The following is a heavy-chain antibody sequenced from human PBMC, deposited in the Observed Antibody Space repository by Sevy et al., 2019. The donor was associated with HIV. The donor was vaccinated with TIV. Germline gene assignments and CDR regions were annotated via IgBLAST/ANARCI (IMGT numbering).Heavy chain of an antibody. V-gene: IGHV6-1*01. CDR1: GDSVSSNSAA. J-gene: IGHJ6*02. Sequence: SQTLSLTCAISGDSVSSNSAAWNWIRQSPSRGLEWLGRTYYRSKWYNDYAVSVKSRITINPDTSKNHFSLQLNSVTPEDTAVYYCARADFYCTNGVCLYYYYGMDVWGQGTTVTVSS. CDR3: ARADFYCTNGVCLYYYYGMDV. CDR2: TYYRSKWYN. D-gene: IGHD2-8*01.